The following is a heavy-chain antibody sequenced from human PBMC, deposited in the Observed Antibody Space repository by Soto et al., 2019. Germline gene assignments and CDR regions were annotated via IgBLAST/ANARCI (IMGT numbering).Heavy chain of an antibody. D-gene: IGHD2-15*01. CDR2: ISAYNGNT. CDR3: ARDGFTQDIVVVVAAKMDV. Sequence: QVQLVQSGAEVKKPGASVKVSCKASGYTFTSYGISWVRQAPGQGLEWMGWISAYNGNTNYAQKLQGRATMTTDTSTSTAYMELRSLRSDDTAVYYCARDGFTQDIVVVVAAKMDVWGKGTTVTVSS. V-gene: IGHV1-18*01. J-gene: IGHJ6*04. CDR1: GYTFTSYG.